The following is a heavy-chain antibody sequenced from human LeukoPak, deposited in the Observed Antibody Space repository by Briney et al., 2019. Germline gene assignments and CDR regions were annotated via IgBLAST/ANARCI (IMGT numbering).Heavy chain of an antibody. J-gene: IGHJ5*02. Sequence: GGSLRLSCAASGFTFSSYSMNWVRQAPGKGLEWVAFIRYDGSNKYYADSVKGRFTISRDNSKNTLYLQMNSLRAEDTAVYYWSKVPTYYYGSGSHNWFDPWGQGTLVTVSS. CDR1: GFTFSSYS. V-gene: IGHV3-30*02. D-gene: IGHD3-10*01. CDR3: SKVPTYYYGSGSHNWFDP. CDR2: IRYDGSNK.